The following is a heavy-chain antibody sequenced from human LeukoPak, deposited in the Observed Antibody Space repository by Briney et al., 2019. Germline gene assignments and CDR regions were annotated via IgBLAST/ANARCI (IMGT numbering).Heavy chain of an antibody. Sequence: GVSLRLSCAASVLTHNRSAMQWVRHASGKGLEWVGRIRSKANSYATAYAASVNGRYTNSRDDSKNTAYLQMNSLKTEDTAVYYSTPLDYWGQGTLVTVSS. J-gene: IGHJ4*02. CDR2: IRSKANSYAT. CDR3: TPLDY. V-gene: IGHV3-73*01. CDR1: VLTHNRSA.